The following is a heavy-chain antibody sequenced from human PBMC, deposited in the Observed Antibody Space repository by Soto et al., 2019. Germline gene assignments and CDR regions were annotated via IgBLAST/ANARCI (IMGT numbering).Heavy chain of an antibody. V-gene: IGHV3-30*18. CDR3: AKGVGYSAGTYFDY. Sequence: PGGSLRLSCAASGFTFSDYGMHWVRQAPGKGLEWVAVLSYDGSNKYYADSVRGRFTISRDNSKNTLFLQMNSLRPEDTAVYYCAKGVGYSAGTYFDYWGQGTLVTVSS. D-gene: IGHD5-18*01. J-gene: IGHJ4*02. CDR2: LSYDGSNK. CDR1: GFTFSDYG.